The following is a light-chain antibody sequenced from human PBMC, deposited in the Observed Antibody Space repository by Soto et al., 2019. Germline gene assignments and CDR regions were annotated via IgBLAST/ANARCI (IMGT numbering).Light chain of an antibody. CDR2: EGS. CDR1: SSDVGSYNL. CDR3: CSYVGSSTWV. J-gene: IGLJ3*02. V-gene: IGLV2-23*01. Sequence: QSALTQPASVSGSPGQSITISCTGTSSDVGSYNLVSWYQQHPGKAPKHMIDEGSKRPSGVSNRCSGSKSGNTASLTISGLQAEDEADYYCCSYVGSSTWVFGGGTKLTVL.